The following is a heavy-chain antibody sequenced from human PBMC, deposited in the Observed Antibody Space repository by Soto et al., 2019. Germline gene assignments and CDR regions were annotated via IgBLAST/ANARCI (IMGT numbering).Heavy chain of an antibody. CDR3: ASPIAAAGIYQGVYYYGMDV. V-gene: IGHV3-48*01. CDR2: ISSSSSTI. D-gene: IGHD6-13*01. Sequence: GGSLRLSCAASGFTFSSYSMNWVRQAPGKGLEWVSYISSSSSTIYYADSVKGRFTISRDNAKNSLYLQMNSLRAEDTAVYYCASPIAAAGIYQGVYYYGMDVWGQGTTVTVSS. CDR1: GFTFSSYS. J-gene: IGHJ6*02.